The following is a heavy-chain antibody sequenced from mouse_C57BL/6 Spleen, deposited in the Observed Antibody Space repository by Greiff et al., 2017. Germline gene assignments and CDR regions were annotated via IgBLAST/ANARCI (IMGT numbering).Heavy chain of an antibody. CDR1: GFNIKDDY. Sequence: VHVKQSGAELVRPGASVKLSCTASGFNIKDDYMHWVKQRPEQGLEWIGWIDPENGDTEYASKFQGKATITADTSSNTAYLQLSSLTSEDTAVYYCTKEDAGFAYWGQGTLVTVSA. CDR3: TKEDAGFAY. J-gene: IGHJ3*01. CDR2: IDPENGDT. V-gene: IGHV14-4*01.